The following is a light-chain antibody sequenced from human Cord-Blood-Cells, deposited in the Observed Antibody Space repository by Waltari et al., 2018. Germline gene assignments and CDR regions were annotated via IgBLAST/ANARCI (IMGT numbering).Light chain of an antibody. CDR1: SCDVGRYNL. Sequence: QSALTQPASVSGSPGQSITISCTGTSCDVGRYNLVALYQQHPGKAPKLMIYEGSKRPSGVSNRFSGSKSGNTASLTISGLQAEDEADYYCCSYAGSSTWVFGGGTKLTVL. J-gene: IGLJ3*02. CDR2: EGS. CDR3: CSYAGSSTWV. V-gene: IGLV2-23*01.